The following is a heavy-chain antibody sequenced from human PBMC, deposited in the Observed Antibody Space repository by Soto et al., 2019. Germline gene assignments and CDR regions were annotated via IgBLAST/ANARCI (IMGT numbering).Heavy chain of an antibody. CDR3: TGVRVETIWFDP. CDR2: IKSKVDGGTT. J-gene: IGHJ5*02. Sequence: EVQLVESGGGLVKPGGSLSLSCAASGFAFNNAWMNWVRQAPGKGLEWVGRIKSKVDGGTTDYAAPVKGRFTIARDDSKNMLYVQIDSLKTEDTAVYYCTGVRVETIWFDPWGQGTLVTVSS. D-gene: IGHD3-10*01. CDR1: GFAFNNAW. V-gene: IGHV3-15*07.